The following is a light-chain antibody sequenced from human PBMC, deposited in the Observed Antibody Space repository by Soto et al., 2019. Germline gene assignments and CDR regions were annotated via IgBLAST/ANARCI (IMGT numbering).Light chain of an antibody. V-gene: IGKV3-20*01. Sequence: EILLTQSPGTLSLSPGERATLSCRASQSVSNNYLAWYQQKPGHAPRLLIYGASNRATGIPDSLSGSASGTEFTLTISRMEPEDFAVYYCQQYGSSGTFGQGTKVDIK. J-gene: IGKJ1*01. CDR3: QQYGSSGT. CDR1: QSVSNNY. CDR2: GAS.